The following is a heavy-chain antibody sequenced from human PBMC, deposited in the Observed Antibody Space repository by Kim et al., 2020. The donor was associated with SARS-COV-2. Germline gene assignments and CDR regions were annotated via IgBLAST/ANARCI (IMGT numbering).Heavy chain of an antibody. J-gene: IGHJ5*02. Sequence: SETLSLTCTVSGGSISSSSYYWGWIRQPPGKGLEWIGSIYYSGSTYYNPSLKSRVTISVDTSKNQFSLKLSSVTAADTAVYYCASYWRVENWFDPWGQGTLVTVSS. D-gene: IGHD1-1*01. CDR1: GGSISSSSYY. V-gene: IGHV4-39*01. CDR2: IYYSGST. CDR3: ASYWRVENWFDP.